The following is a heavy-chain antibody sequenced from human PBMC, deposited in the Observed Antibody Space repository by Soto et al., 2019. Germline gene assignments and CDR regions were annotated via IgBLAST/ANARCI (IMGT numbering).Heavy chain of an antibody. CDR2: IFSDDGTA. J-gene: IGHJ4*02. V-gene: IGHV3-74*01. CDR3: VRGTKGWRGVDY. Sequence: EVQLVESGGGLVQPGGSLGLTCVVSGFTFNSYWMHWFRQAPGKGLEWVSSIFSDDGTATYADSVKGRFSSSRDIAKNTLYLQVSSLRAEDTAVYYCVRGTKGWRGVDYWGQGVPVTVSS. D-gene: IGHD3-3*01. CDR1: GFTFNSYW.